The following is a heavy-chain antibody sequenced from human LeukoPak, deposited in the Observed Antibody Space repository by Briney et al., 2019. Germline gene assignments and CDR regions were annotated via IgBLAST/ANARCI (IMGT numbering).Heavy chain of an antibody. CDR3: ARGGIQVSGIDEFDY. CDR2: IGIRGDT. J-gene: IGHJ4*02. CDR1: GFTFIDYD. Sequence: GGSLRLSCAASGFTFIDYDMHWVRQVIGKGLEWVSAIGIRGDTHYSGSMKGRFTISRENAESSLYLQMNSLRAEDTAVFYCARGGIQVSGIDEFDYWGQGTLVTVSS. V-gene: IGHV3-13*01. D-gene: IGHD6-19*01.